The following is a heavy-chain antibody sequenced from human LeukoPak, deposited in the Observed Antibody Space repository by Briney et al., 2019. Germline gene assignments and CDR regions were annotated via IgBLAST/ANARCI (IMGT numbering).Heavy chain of an antibody. J-gene: IGHJ4*02. V-gene: IGHV3-23*01. CDR3: AKTIYSNYVGYFDY. CDR1: GFTFSSYA. D-gene: IGHD4-11*01. CDR2: ISGSGGST. Sequence: GGSLRLSCAASGFTFSSYAMSWVRQAPGKGLEWASAISGSGGSTYYADSVKGRFTISRDNSKNTLYLQMNSLRAEDTAVYYCAKTIYSNYVGYFDYWGQGTLVAVSS.